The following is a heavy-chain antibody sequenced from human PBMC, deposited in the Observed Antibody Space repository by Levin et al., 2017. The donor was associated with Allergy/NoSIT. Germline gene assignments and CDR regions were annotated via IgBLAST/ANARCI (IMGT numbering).Heavy chain of an antibody. CDR3: ARNRIIVSGGNDYYYGMDG. Sequence: PSETLSLTCSVSGGSVSSGTYYWSWIRRPPGTGLEWIGYINYRGVTKYNPSLKSRVTISVDTSKNEFSLKVTSVTPADTAVYYCARNRIIVSGGNDYYYGMDGWGQGTTVTVSS. D-gene: IGHD5/OR15-5a*01. CDR1: GGSVSSGTYY. J-gene: IGHJ6*02. V-gene: IGHV4-61*01. CDR2: INYRGVT.